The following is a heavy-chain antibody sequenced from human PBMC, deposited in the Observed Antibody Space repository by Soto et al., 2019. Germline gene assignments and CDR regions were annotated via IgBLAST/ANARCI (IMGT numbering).Heavy chain of an antibody. CDR2: IYYSGST. V-gene: IGHV4-31*02. J-gene: IGHJ5*02. CDR3: ARAFGSGSSSNWFDP. Sequence: SETLSLTCTVSGGSISSGGYYWSWIRQHPGKGLEWIGYIYYSGSTYYNPSLKSRVTISVDTSKNQFSLKLSSVTAADTAVYYCARAFGSGSSSNWFDPWGQGTLVTVSS. D-gene: IGHD3-10*01. CDR1: GGSISSGGYY.